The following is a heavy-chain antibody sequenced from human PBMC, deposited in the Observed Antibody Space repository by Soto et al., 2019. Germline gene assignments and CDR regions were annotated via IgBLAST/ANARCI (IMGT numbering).Heavy chain of an antibody. CDR1: GGSVTLDNFY. CDR3: ARGSSPEGPRQMTFDY. D-gene: IGHD2-2*01. Sequence: QVQLHESGPGLVKPSETLSVTCSVSGGSVTLDNFYWTWLRLHPEKGLEWIGYIYFTGTTYYSPSLRRRATISADTSKNVFFLSLTSVTDADTAVYYCARGSSPEGPRQMTFDYWGQGIQVTVSP. V-gene: IGHV4-31*03. J-gene: IGHJ4*02. CDR2: IYFTGTT.